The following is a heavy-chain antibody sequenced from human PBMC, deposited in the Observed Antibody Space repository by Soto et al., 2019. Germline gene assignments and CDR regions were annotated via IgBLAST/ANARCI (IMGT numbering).Heavy chain of an antibody. D-gene: IGHD3-22*01. CDR1: GFTFSTYA. CDR3: ASSYFYDSGGYSPFDY. V-gene: IGHV3-30-3*01. Sequence: QVQLVESGGGVVQPGTSLRLSCAASGFTFSTYAMYWVRQAPGRGLEWVAVISDDGNTKYYADSVKGRFTISRDNSRNTLYLQIYSLRAEDAAVYSCASSYFYDSGGYSPFDYWGQGTRVTVSS. J-gene: IGHJ4*02. CDR2: ISDDGNTK.